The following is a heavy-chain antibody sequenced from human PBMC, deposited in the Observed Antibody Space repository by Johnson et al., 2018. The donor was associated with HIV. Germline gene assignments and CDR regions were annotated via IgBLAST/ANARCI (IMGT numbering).Heavy chain of an antibody. Sequence: VQLVESGGGVVQPGRSLRLSCAASGFTFSSYDMHWVRQATGKGLEWVSAIGTAGDTYYPGSVKGRFTISRENAKNSLYLQMNSLRAEDTALYYCAKAMGYSGSYFDAFDIWGQGTMVTVSS. CDR3: AKAMGYSGSYFDAFDI. CDR2: IGTAGDT. J-gene: IGHJ3*02. D-gene: IGHD1-26*01. V-gene: IGHV3-13*01. CDR1: GFTFSSYD.